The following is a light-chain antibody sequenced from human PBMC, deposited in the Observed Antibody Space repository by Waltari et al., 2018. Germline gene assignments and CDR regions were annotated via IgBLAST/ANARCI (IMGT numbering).Light chain of an antibody. Sequence: SYVLTQPPSVSVAPGQTARISCDGNNIGSKNVHWYQQKPGQAPVLVVYDDGDRPSGIPERFSGSNSGNTATLTISRVDAGDDADYYCQVWDSGSDHYVFGTVTKVTVL. V-gene: IGLV3-21*02. J-gene: IGLJ1*01. CDR2: DDG. CDR3: QVWDSGSDHYV. CDR1: NIGSKN.